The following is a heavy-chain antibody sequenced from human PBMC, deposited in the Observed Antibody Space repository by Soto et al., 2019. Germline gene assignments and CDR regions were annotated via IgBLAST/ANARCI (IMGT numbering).Heavy chain of an antibody. J-gene: IGHJ4*02. V-gene: IGHV4-34*01. D-gene: IGHD6-19*01. Sequence: QVQLQKWGAGLLKPSETLSLTCAVYGGSFSGYYWSWIRQPPGKGLEWIGEINHSGSTNYNPSLKSRVTISVDTSKNQVSLKLSSVTAADTAVYYCARVPQWLAYWGQGTLVTVSS. CDR3: ARVPQWLAY. CDR2: INHSGST. CDR1: GGSFSGYY.